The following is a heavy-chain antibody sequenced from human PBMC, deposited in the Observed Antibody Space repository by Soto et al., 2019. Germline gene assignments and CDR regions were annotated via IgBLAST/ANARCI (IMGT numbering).Heavy chain of an antibody. D-gene: IGHD3-16*02. Sequence: VQLVQSGAEVKKPGASVRVSCKVSGYTLTELSMHWVRQAPGKGLEWMGGFDPEDGETIYAQKFKGRVTMTEDTSTDTAYMELRSLKSEDTAVYYCATEPLMITFGGVIVKKNAFDIWGQGTMVTVSS. CDR3: ATEPLMITFGGVIVKKNAFDI. CDR2: FDPEDGET. CDR1: GYTLTELS. J-gene: IGHJ3*02. V-gene: IGHV1-24*01.